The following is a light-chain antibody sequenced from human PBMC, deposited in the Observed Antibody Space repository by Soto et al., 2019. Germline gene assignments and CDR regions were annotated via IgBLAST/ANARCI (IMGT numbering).Light chain of an antibody. CDR3: AAWDDSLSGYV. V-gene: IGLV1-47*02. Sequence: SVLTQPPSASGTPGQRGTISCSGSSSNIGSDYVYWYQQLPGTAPKLPIYSNNQRPSRVPDRFSGSKSGTSASLAITGLRSVDEADYCCAAWDDSLSGYVFGTGTKVTVL. CDR1: SSNIGSDY. J-gene: IGLJ1*01. CDR2: SNN.